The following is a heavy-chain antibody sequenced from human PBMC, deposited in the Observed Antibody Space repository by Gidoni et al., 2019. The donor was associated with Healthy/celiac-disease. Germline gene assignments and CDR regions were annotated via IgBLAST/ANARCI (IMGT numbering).Heavy chain of an antibody. D-gene: IGHD2-15*01. J-gene: IGHJ3*02. CDR1: GFTCSRYA. CDR2: ISGSGGIT. V-gene: IGHV3-23*01. CDR3: AKVGGGSLIDAFDI. Sequence: EVQLLESGGGLVQPGGSLRLYCAASGFTCSRYAMSWLRQAPGKGLECVSAISGSGGITYYADSVKGRFTISRDNSKNTLYLQMNSLRAEDTAVYYCAKVGGGSLIDAFDIWGQGTMVTVSS.